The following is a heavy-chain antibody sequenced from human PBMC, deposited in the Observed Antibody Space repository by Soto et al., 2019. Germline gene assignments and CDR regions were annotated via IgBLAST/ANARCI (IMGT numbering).Heavy chain of an antibody. J-gene: IGHJ5*02. CDR2: IYPDDSYT. CDR1: GYRFANYW. Sequence: PGESLNISCKASGYRFANYWIGCVRQMPGKGLELMGIIYPDDSYTRYSPSFQGQVTISADKSITTAYMQWSSLKASDTAMYYCARFPSGRDPNWFDPWGQGTLVTVSS. D-gene: IGHD1-26*01. V-gene: IGHV5-51*01. CDR3: ARFPSGRDPNWFDP.